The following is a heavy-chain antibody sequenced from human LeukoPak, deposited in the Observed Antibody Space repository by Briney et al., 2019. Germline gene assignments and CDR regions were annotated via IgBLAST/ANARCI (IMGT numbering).Heavy chain of an antibody. J-gene: IGHJ4*02. D-gene: IGHD1-7*01. V-gene: IGHV1-69*13. CDR2: IIPIFGTA. CDR1: GGTFSSYA. Sequence: GASVKVSCKASGGTFSSYAISWVRQAPGQGLEWMGGIIPIFGTANYAQKFQGRVTITADESTSTAYMELSSLRSEDTAVYYCAAKGITGTYTFDYWGQGTLVTVSS. CDR3: AAKGITGTYTFDY.